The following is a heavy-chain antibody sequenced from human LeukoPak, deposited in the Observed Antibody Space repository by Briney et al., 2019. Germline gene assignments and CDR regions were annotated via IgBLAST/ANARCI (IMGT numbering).Heavy chain of an antibody. D-gene: IGHD1-14*01. CDR1: GFTFGNSW. Sequence: QPGRSLRLSCAASGFTFGNSWVHWVRQAPGKGLVWVSLINADGSTATYADSVKGRFTISRDNARNTLSLQMNSLTIEDTAVYYCVVVVEPPDSDGFDVWGQGTMMTVSS. V-gene: IGHV3-74*01. CDR2: INADGSTA. J-gene: IGHJ3*01. CDR3: VVVVEPPDSDGFDV.